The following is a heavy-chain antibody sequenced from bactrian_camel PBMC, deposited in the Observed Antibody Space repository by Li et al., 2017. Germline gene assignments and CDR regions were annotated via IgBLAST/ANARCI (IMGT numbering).Heavy chain of an antibody. J-gene: IGHJ4*01. D-gene: IGHD2*01. Sequence: VQLVESGGGLVQPGGSLRLSCAASGFTFNAHDMSWVRQAPGKGLEWVSDINGGGENTYYADSVKGRFTISRDNAKNTLYLHINSLKTEDMGMYYCAKGLHDLLGQGTQVTVS. V-gene: IGHV3S40*01. CDR1: GFTFNAHD. CDR2: INGGGENT.